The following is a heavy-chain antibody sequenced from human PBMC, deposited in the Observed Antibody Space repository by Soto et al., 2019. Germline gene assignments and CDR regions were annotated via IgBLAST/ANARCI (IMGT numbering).Heavy chain of an antibody. D-gene: IGHD3-10*01. J-gene: IGHJ4*02. CDR1: GGSISSYY. CDR2: IYYSGST. CDR3: ARLWGWFGDY. Sequence: QVQLQESGPGLVKPSENLSLTCTVSGGSISSYYWSWIRQPPGKGLEWIGYIYYSGSTNYNPSLKSRVTISVDTSKNQFSLKLSSVTAADTAVYYCARLWGWFGDYWGQGTLVTVSS. V-gene: IGHV4-59*08.